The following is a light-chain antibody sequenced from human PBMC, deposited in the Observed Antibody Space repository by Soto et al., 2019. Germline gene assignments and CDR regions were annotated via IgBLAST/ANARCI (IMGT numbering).Light chain of an antibody. Sequence: IQLTQYPSSLSASVGDRVDITCRASQGINSDLAWYQQKPGKTPKLLISAAFSLEGGVPTRFSGSGSGADFTLTISSLQPEDSGTYYCQQLYDYPITCGPGTKVDVK. CDR2: AAF. CDR1: QGINSD. CDR3: QQLYDYPIT. V-gene: IGKV1-9*01. J-gene: IGKJ3*01.